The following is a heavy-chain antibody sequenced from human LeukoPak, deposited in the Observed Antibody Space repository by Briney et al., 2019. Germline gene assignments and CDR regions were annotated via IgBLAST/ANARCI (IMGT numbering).Heavy chain of an antibody. Sequence: ASVKVSCKASGYTFTGYYMHWVRQAPGQGREWMGWINPNSGGTNYAQTFQGRVTMTRDTSISTAYMELSRLRSDDAAVYYCARVSSSWSVYFDYWGQGTLVTVSS. J-gene: IGHJ4*02. CDR1: GYTFTGYY. CDR3: ARVSSSWSVYFDY. V-gene: IGHV1-2*02. D-gene: IGHD6-13*01. CDR2: INPNSGGT.